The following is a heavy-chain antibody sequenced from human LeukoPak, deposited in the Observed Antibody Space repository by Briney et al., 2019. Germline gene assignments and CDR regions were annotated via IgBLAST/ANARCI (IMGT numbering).Heavy chain of an antibody. CDR1: GFTFSSYS. J-gene: IGHJ5*02. D-gene: IGHD1-1*01. V-gene: IGHV3-48*01. Sequence: GGSLRLSCAASGFTFSSYSMNWVRQAPGKGLEWVSYISSSSSTIYYADSVKGRFTISRDNAKNSLYLQMNSLRAEDTAVYYCARVRYNNWFDPWGQGTLVTVSS. CDR2: ISSSSSTI. CDR3: ARVRYNNWFDP.